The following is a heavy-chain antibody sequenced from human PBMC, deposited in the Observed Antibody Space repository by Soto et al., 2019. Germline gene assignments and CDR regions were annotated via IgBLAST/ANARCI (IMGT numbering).Heavy chain of an antibody. V-gene: IGHV4-39*01. CDR2: IHYSGTS. CDR3: ARHWIAGSSIP. J-gene: IGHJ5*02. CDR1: GDSISSSSQY. D-gene: IGHD2-21*01. Sequence: SETLSLTCSVSGDSISSSSQYWGWIRQPPGKGLEWIGSIHYSGTSYYNPSLKSRVTIFVDTSKNQLSLKLSSVTAADTAVYYCARHWIAGSSIPWGQGTLVTVS.